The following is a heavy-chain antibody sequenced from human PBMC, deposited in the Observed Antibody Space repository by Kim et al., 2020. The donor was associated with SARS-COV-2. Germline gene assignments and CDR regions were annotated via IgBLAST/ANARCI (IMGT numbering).Heavy chain of an antibody. CDR2: ISAYNGNT. V-gene: IGHV1-18*01. D-gene: IGHD6-13*01. CDR3: ARGRYSSSKNWFDP. CDR1: GYTFTSYG. J-gene: IGHJ5*02. Sequence: ASVKVSCKASGYTFTSYGISWVRQAPGQGLEWMGWISAYNGNTNYAQKLQCRVTMTTDTSTSTAYMELRSLRSDDTAVYYCARGRYSSSKNWFDPWGQGTLVTVSS.